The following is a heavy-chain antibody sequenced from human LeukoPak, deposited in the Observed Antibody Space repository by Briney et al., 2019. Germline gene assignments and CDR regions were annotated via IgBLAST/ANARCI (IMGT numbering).Heavy chain of an antibody. CDR3: ARDPLDISRWTNAFDI. D-gene: IGHD2-2*03. CDR1: GFTVSSNY. V-gene: IGHV3-53*05. J-gene: IGHJ3*02. CDR2: IYSGGRT. Sequence: GGSLRLSCAASGFTVSSNYMSWVRQAPGKGLEWVSVIYSGGRTYYGDSVKGRFTISRDNSKNTLYLQMNGLRPEDTAVYYCARDPLDISRWTNAFDIWGQGTMVTVSS.